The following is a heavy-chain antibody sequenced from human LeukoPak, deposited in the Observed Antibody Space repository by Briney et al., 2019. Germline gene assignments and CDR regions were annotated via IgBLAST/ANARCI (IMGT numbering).Heavy chain of an antibody. V-gene: IGHV3-7*01. CDR1: GFTFSSYW. CDR2: IKQDGSEK. J-gene: IGHJ4*02. Sequence: GGSLRLSCAASGFTFSSYWMSWVRQAPGKGLEWVANIKQDGSEKYYVDSVKGRFTISRDNAQNSLYMQMNGLRVEDTAVYYCARDLVDFWSGYLNYWGQGTLVTVSS. D-gene: IGHD3-3*01. CDR3: ARDLVDFWSGYLNY.